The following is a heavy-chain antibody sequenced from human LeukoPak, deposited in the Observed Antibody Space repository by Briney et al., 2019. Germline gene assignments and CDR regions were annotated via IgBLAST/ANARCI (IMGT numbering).Heavy chain of an antibody. CDR1: GGSISSGGYY. CDR3: ARGGGSRFPFDP. D-gene: IGHD3-16*01. CDR2: IYHSGST. Sequence: SETLSLTCTVSGGSISSGGYYWSWIQQPPGKGLEWIGYIYHSGSTYYNPSLKSRVTISVDRSKNQFSLKLSSVTAADTAVYYCARGGGSRFPFDPWGQGTLVTVSS. J-gene: IGHJ5*02. V-gene: IGHV4-30-2*01.